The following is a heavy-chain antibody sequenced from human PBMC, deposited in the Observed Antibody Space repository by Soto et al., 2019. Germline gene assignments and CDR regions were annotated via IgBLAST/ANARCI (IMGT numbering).Heavy chain of an antibody. CDR3: ARDRVAAAGDY. D-gene: IGHD6-13*01. CDR2: INSDGSST. J-gene: IGHJ4*02. Sequence: GGSLRLSCASSGFTFSSYWMHWVRQAPGKGLVWVSRINSDGSSTSYADSVKGRFTISRDNAKNTLYLQMNSLRAEDTAVYYCARDRVAAAGDYWGQGTLVTVSS. CDR1: GFTFSSYW. V-gene: IGHV3-74*01.